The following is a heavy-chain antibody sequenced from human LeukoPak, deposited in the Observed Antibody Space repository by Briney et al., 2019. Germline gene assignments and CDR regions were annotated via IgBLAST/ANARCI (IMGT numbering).Heavy chain of an antibody. CDR3: ARSKYQLLSQYNWFGP. D-gene: IGHD2-2*01. CDR2: IYYSGST. V-gene: IGHV4-31*03. CDR1: GGSISSGGYY. Sequence: SETLFLTCTVSGGSISSGGYYWSWIRQHPGKGLEWIGYIYYSGSTYYNPSLKSRVTISVDTSKNQFSLKLSSVTAADTAVYYCARSKYQLLSQYNWFGPWGQGTLVTVSS. J-gene: IGHJ5*02.